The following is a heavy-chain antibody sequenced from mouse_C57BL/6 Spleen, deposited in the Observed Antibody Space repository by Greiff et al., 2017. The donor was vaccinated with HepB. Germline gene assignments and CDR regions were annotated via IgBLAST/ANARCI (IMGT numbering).Heavy chain of an antibody. Sequence: QVQLKESGAELARPGASVKLSCKASGYTFTSYGISWVKQRTGQGLEWIGEIYPRSGNTYYNEKFKGKATLTADKSSSTAYMELRSLTSEDSAVYFCARLSVVARDYFDYWGQGTTLTVAS. CDR2: IYPRSGNT. J-gene: IGHJ2*01. V-gene: IGHV1-81*01. D-gene: IGHD1-1*01. CDR3: ARLSVVARDYFDY. CDR1: GYTFTSYG.